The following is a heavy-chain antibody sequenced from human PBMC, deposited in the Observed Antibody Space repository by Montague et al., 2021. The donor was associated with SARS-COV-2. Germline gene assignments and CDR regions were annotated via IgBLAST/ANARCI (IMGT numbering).Heavy chain of an antibody. V-gene: IGHV3-48*03. CDR3: ARDRPDIVVVPAAIFRRYGMDD. Sequence: SLRLSCAASGFTFSSYEMNWVRQAPGKGLEWVSYISSSGSTIYYADSVKGRFTISRNNAKNSLYLQMNSLRAEDTAVYYCARDRPDIVVVPAAIFRRYGMDDWGQGTTVTISS. CDR1: GFTFSSYE. CDR2: ISSSGSTI. D-gene: IGHD2-2*01. J-gene: IGHJ6*02.